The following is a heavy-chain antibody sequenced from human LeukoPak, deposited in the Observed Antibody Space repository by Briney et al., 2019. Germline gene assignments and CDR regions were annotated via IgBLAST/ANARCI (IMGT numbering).Heavy chain of an antibody. Sequence: GGSLRLSCAASGFTFSDHYMDWVRQAPGKGLEWVGRTRNKANSYTTEYAASVKGRFTISRDDSKNSLYLQMNSLKTEDTAVYYCARVGTIFGVVIPYYYYYYMDAWGKGTTVTVSS. J-gene: IGHJ6*03. D-gene: IGHD3-3*01. V-gene: IGHV3-72*01. CDR3: ARVGTIFGVVIPYYYYYYMDA. CDR1: GFTFSDHY. CDR2: TRNKANSYTT.